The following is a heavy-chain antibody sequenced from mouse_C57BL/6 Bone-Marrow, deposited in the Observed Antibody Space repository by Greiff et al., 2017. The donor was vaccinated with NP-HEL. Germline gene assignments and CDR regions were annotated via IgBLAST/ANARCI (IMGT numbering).Heavy chain of an antibody. V-gene: IGHV1-50*01. J-gene: IGHJ2*01. CDR3: ARCPGFDY. CDR1: GYTFTSYW. CDR2: IDPSDSYT. Sequence: QVQLQQPGAELVKPGASVKLSCKASGYTFTSYWMQWVKQRPGQGLEWIGEIDPSDSYTNYNQKFKGKATLTVDTYSSTAYMQLSSLTSEDSAVYYCARCPGFDYWGQGTTLTVSS.